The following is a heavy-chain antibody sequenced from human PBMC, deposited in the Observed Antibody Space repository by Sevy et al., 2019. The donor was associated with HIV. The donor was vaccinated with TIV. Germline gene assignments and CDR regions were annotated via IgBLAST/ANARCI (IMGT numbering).Heavy chain of an antibody. CDR2: ISSTGGNT. CDR3: VRRGTAGSYDY. Sequence: GGSLRLSCAASGFTFSSYVMHWARQAPGKGLESVSAISSTGGNTYYIDSVKGIFTISRDNSKNTLYLQMDSLRVEDMAVYYCVRRGTAGSYDYWGQGALVTVSS. D-gene: IGHD1-26*01. J-gene: IGHJ4*02. CDR1: GFTFSSYV. V-gene: IGHV3-64*02.